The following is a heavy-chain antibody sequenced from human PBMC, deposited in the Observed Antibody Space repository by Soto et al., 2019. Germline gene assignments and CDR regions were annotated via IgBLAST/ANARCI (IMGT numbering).Heavy chain of an antibody. Sequence: SSETLSLTCTVSGGSISSGDYYWSWIRQPPGKGLEWIGYIYYSGSTYYNPSLKSRVTISVDTSKNQFSLKLSSVTAADTAVYYFGREILELLAAPHGNWFEPWGQGSLVTVAS. D-gene: IGHD1-7*01. J-gene: IGHJ5*02. V-gene: IGHV4-30-4*01. CDR2: IYYSGST. CDR3: GREILELLAAPHGNWFEP. CDR1: GGSISSGDYY.